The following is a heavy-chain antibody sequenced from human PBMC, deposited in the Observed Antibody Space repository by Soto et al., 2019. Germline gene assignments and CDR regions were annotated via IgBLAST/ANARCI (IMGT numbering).Heavy chain of an antibody. CDR1: GFTFSSYA. V-gene: IGHV3-23*01. D-gene: IGHD6-19*01. J-gene: IGHJ4*02. CDR2: ISGSGGST. CDR3: AKHVRIAVGGPPFDFDY. Sequence: GGSLRLSWAASGFTFSSYAMSWVRQAPGKGLEWVSAISGSGGSTYYADSVEGRFTISRDNSKNTLYLQMNSLSAEDTAVYYCAKHVRIAVGGPPFDFDYWGQGTLVTVSS.